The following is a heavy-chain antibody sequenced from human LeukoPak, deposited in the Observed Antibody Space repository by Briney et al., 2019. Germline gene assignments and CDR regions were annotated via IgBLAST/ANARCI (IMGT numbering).Heavy chain of an antibody. Sequence: GGSLRLSCAASGFSFSGSAMHWVRQAAGKGLEWVGHIRSKADSYGTAYAASVKGRFTISRDDSKNTAYLQMKSLKTEDTAVYYCTRHALTYHYDSRGYSIRTRYFDLWGRGTLVTVSS. CDR3: TRHALTYHYDSRGYSIRTRYFDL. CDR1: GFSFSGSA. CDR2: IRSKADSYGT. D-gene: IGHD3-22*01. V-gene: IGHV3-73*01. J-gene: IGHJ2*01.